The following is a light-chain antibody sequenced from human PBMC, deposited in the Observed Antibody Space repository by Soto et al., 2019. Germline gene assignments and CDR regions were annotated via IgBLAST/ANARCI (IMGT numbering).Light chain of an antibody. Sequence: DIQMTQSPSTLSASVGDRVTITCRASQSISSRLAWYQQKPGKAPKLLIYDISNLESGVPSRFSGTGSGTEFTLTLSSLQPDDFATYYCQEYNSFWYTFGQGTRLEIK. CDR1: QSISSR. CDR2: DIS. J-gene: IGKJ2*01. V-gene: IGKV1-5*01. CDR3: QEYNSFWYT.